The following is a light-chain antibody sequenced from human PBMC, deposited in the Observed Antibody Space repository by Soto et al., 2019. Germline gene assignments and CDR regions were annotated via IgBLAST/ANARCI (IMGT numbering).Light chain of an antibody. CDR2: AAS. V-gene: IGKV1-17*01. CDR1: QGIRND. CDR3: LQNNTYPWK. Sequence: DIQMTQSPSSLSASVGDRVTITCRASQGIRNDLDWYQQKPAKAPERLIYAASSLQSGVPSRFSGSGSGTEFALTIRSLQAEDFDTYCCLQNNTYPWKFGQWTKVEIK. J-gene: IGKJ1*01.